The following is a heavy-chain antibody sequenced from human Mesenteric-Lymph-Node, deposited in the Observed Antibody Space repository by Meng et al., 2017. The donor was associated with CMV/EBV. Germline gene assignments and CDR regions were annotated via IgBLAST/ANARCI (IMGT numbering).Heavy chain of an antibody. D-gene: IGHD3-16*01. Sequence: GESLMISCIFSGFRLDEYPMHWVRQAPGKGLEWVSGISWNIGIIGYADSVKGRFTISRDNAKNSVYLQMNSLGVEDRAVYYCVKGMGGVDQVLYFDYWGQGTVVTVSS. J-gene: IGHJ4*02. CDR2: ISWNIGII. CDR1: GFRLDEYP. CDR3: VKGMGGVDQVLYFDY. V-gene: IGHV3-9*01.